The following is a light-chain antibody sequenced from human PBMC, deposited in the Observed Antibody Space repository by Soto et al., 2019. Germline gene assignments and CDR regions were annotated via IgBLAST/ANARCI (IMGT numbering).Light chain of an antibody. Sequence: IALTQFPGTLSLSPGERATLSWRASQSVSSSYLAWYQQKPGQAPRLLIYGASSRATGIPDRFSVSGSGTDFTLTISRLAPEDFAVDDCQQYVEPWTFGQGTKVDIK. CDR2: GAS. V-gene: IGKV3-20*01. CDR1: QSVSSSY. J-gene: IGKJ1*01. CDR3: QQYVEPWT.